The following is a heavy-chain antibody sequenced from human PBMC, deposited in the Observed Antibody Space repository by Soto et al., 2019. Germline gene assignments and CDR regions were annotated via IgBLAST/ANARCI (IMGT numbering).Heavy chain of an antibody. D-gene: IGHD2-21*02. Sequence: SETLSLTCTVSGGSISSGGYYWSWIRQHPGKGLEWIGYIYYSGSTYYNPSLKSRVTISVDTSKNQFSLKLSSVTAADTAVYYCAREVLGCFCDCPDRTRHGMYVWGKGSTVPVSS. V-gene: IGHV4-31*03. CDR3: AREVLGCFCDCPDRTRHGMYV. CDR1: GGSISSGGYY. CDR2: IYYSGST. J-gene: IGHJ6*04.